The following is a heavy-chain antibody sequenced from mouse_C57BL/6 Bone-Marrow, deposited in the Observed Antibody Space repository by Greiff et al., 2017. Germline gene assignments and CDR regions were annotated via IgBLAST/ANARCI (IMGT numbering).Heavy chain of an antibody. CDR3: TRESPSSWRRDY. CDR2: IYPRDGST. V-gene: IGHV1-78*01. Sequence: VQLQQSDAELVKPGASVKISCKVSGYTFTDHTIQWMKQRPEQGLEWIGYIYPRDGSTKYNEKVKGKATLTADKSSSTGYMQHNRLTAEDSAVYVWTRESPSSWRRDYWGQGTTLTVSA. J-gene: IGHJ2*01. CDR1: GYTFTDHT. D-gene: IGHD1-1*01.